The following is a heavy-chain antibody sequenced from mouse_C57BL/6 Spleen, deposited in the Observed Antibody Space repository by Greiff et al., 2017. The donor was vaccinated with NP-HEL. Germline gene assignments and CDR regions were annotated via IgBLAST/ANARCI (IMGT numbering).Heavy chain of an antibody. V-gene: IGHV1-82*01. CDR1: GYAFSSSW. CDR3: ARRGYGSSYVEDY. D-gene: IGHD1-1*01. Sequence: VKLQQSGPELVKPGASVKISCKASGYAFSSSWMNWVKQRPGKGLEWIGRIYPGDGDTNYNEKFKSKATLTVDKSSSTAYMQLSSLTSEDSAVYYCARRGYGSSYVEDYWGQGTTLTVSS. J-gene: IGHJ2*01. CDR2: IYPGDGDT.